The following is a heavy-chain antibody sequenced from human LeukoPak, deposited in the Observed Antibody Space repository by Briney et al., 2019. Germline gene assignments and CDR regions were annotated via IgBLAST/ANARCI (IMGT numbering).Heavy chain of an antibody. D-gene: IGHD1-26*01. V-gene: IGHV3-48*03. Sequence: PGGSLRLSCTASGFTFSSYEMNWVRQAPGKGLEWVSHISSSGSIIYYADSVKGRFIISRDNPKNSLYLQMNSLRVEDTAVYYCARGGGMGTTSGDYWGQGTLVTVSS. CDR2: ISSSGSII. CDR1: GFTFSSYE. CDR3: ARGGGMGTTSGDY. J-gene: IGHJ4*02.